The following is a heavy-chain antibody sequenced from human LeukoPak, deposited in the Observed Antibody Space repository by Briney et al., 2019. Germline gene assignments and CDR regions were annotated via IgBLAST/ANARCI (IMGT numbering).Heavy chain of an antibody. J-gene: IGHJ4*02. V-gene: IGHV3-74*01. CDR1: GFTFSSYW. Sequence: GGSLRLSCAASGFTFSSYWLHWVRQAPGKGLVWVSRIKGDERSTNYADSVKGRFTISRDNAKNTVYLEMNSLRAEDTAVYYCAKGDMVRGVIISGYYFDYWGQGTLVTVSS. D-gene: IGHD3-10*01. CDR2: IKGDERST. CDR3: AKGDMVRGVIISGYYFDY.